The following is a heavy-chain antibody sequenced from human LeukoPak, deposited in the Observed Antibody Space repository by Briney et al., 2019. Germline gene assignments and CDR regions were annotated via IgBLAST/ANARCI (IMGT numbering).Heavy chain of an antibody. V-gene: IGHV1-2*02. Sequence: ASVKVSCKASGYTFTGYYMHWVRQAPGQGLEWMGWINPNSGGTNYAQKFQGRVTMTRDTSISTAYMELSRPRSDDTAVYYCARDSSTSLSYYYMDVWGKGTTVTVSS. CDR3: ARDSSTSLSYYYMDV. J-gene: IGHJ6*03. CDR2: INPNSGGT. D-gene: IGHD2-2*01. CDR1: GYTFTGYY.